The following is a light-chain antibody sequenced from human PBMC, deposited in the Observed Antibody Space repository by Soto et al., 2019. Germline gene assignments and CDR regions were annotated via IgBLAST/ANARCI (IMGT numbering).Light chain of an antibody. CDR3: QQCGSSPWT. Sequence: EIVLTQSPGTLSLSPGERASLSCRASQSVSSSYLAWYQQKPGQAPRLLIYGASRRATGIPDRFSGSGFGTDFTLTISRLEPEDFAVYYCQQCGSSPWTFGQGTKVEIK. CDR2: GAS. J-gene: IGKJ1*01. V-gene: IGKV3-20*01. CDR1: QSVSSSY.